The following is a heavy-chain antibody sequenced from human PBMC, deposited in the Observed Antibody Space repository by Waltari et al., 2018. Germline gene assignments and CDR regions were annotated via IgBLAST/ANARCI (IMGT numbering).Heavy chain of an antibody. V-gene: IGHV4-59*08. CDR1: GGSISSYY. CDR3: ARHVGPVGYYYYYYMDV. D-gene: IGHD1-26*01. Sequence: QVQLQESGAGLVKPSETLSLTCTVSGGSISSYYWSWIGQHPGKGLEWIGYIYYSGSTNYNPSLKSRVTISVDTSKNQFSLKLSSVTAADTAVYYCARHVGPVGYYYYYYMDVWGKGTTVTISS. J-gene: IGHJ6*03. CDR2: IYYSGST.